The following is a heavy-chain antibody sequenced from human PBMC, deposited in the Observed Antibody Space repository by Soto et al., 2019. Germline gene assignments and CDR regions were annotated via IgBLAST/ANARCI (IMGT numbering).Heavy chain of an antibody. CDR3: AKHDFWTLYNNGLDS. CDR1: GYTFTNYY. V-gene: IGHV1-46*04. Sequence: ASVKVSCKASGYTFTNYYLHWVRQAPGQGLEWVGMINPSARSASYAQKLRGRLTMDRDTSTTTVYMELSRLTSEDTAVYYCAKHDFWTLYNNGLDSWGQGTLVTVSS. CDR2: INPSARSA. D-gene: IGHD3-3*01. J-gene: IGHJ4*02.